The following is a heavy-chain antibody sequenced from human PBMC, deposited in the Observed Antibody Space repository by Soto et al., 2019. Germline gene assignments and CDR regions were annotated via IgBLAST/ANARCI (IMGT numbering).Heavy chain of an antibody. J-gene: IGHJ5*02. D-gene: IGHD2-2*01. CDR3: AKAPLGYCSSTSCYDGGFDP. V-gene: IGHV3-23*04. CDR1: GFTVSSNY. CDR2: ISGSGGST. Sequence: EVQLVESGGGLIQPGGSLRLSCAASGFTVSSNYMSWVRQAPGKGLEWVSVISGSGGSTYYADSVKGRFTISRDNSKNTLYLQMNSLRAEDTAVYYCAKAPLGYCSSTSCYDGGFDPWGQGTLVTVSS.